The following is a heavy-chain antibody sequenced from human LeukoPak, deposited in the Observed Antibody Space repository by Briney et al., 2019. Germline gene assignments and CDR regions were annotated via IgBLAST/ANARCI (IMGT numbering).Heavy chain of an antibody. CDR2: IIPIFGTA. Sequence: SVTVSCKASGGTFSSYAISWVRQAPGQGLEWMGGIIPIFGTANYAQKFQGRVTITTDESTSTAYMELSSLRSEDTAVYYCARGADNSGGSCYYWGQGTLVTVSS. V-gene: IGHV1-69*05. D-gene: IGHD2-15*01. CDR3: ARGADNSGGSCYY. J-gene: IGHJ4*02. CDR1: GGTFSSYA.